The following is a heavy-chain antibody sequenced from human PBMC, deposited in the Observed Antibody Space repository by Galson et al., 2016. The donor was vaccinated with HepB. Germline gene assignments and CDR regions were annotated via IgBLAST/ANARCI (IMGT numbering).Heavy chain of an antibody. Sequence: QSGAEVKKPGESLKISCKGSGYSFTSYWIGWARQLPGKGLEWMGIIYPGDFDIRYSPSFQGQVTISADKSVSTAYLQWSSLKASDTAMYYCARRVTGSGSDYGTFDSWGQGTLVTVSS. CDR1: GYSFTSYW. CDR3: ARRVTGSGSDYGTFDS. J-gene: IGHJ4*02. D-gene: IGHD3-10*01. V-gene: IGHV5-51*01. CDR2: IYPGDFDI.